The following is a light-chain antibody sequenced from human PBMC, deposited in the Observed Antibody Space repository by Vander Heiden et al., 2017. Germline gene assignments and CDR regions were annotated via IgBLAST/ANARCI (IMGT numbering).Light chain of an antibody. CDR1: SGHSRYA. CDR3: QTWGTGDWV. CDR2: VNSDGSH. V-gene: IGLV4-69*01. J-gene: IGLJ3*02. Sequence: QLVLTQSPSASASLGASVKLTCTLSSGHSRYAIAWHQQQPERGPRYLMKVNSDGSHSKGDGIPDRFSGSSSGAERDLTISSLQSEDEADYYCQTWGTGDWVFGGGTKLTVL.